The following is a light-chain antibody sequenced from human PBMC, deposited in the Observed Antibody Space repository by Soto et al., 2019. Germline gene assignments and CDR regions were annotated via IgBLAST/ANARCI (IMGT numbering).Light chain of an antibody. J-gene: IGLJ1*01. CDR2: GNT. CDR3: QSYDSSLTAYV. V-gene: IGLV1-40*01. Sequence: QSVLTQPPSVSGAPGQRVTISCTGSSSNIGAASDVHWYQQLPGTAPKLLIYGNTNRPSGVPDRFSGSKSVTSASLAITGLQAVDEADYYCQSYDSSLTAYVFGTGTKVTVL. CDR1: SSNIGAASD.